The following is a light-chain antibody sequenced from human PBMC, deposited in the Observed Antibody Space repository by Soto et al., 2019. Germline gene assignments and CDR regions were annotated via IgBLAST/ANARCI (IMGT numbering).Light chain of an antibody. CDR1: SGHSNYA. J-gene: IGLJ2*01. V-gene: IGLV4-69*01. CDR2: LNSDGSH. Sequence: QSVLTQSPSASASLGASVKLTCTLSSGHSNYAIAWHQQQPDKGPRYLMKLNSDGSHIKGDGIPYRFSGSSSGTERHLTISSLQYEDEADYYCQTWGTAIHDVVFGGGTKLTVL. CDR3: QTWGTAIHDVV.